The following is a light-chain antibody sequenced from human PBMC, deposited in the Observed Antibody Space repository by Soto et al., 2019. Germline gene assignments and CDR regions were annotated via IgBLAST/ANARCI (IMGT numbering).Light chain of an antibody. CDR3: CSYAGINTLVV. V-gene: IGLV2-11*01. CDR2: DVT. Sequence: QSALTQPRSVSGSPGQSVTISCTGTSSDVGYYTYVSWYQQHPGKAPKLMIYDVTKRPSGVPDRFSGSKSGNTASLTISGLQAEDEADYYCCSYAGINTLVVFGGGTKVTVL. J-gene: IGLJ2*01. CDR1: SSDVGYYTY.